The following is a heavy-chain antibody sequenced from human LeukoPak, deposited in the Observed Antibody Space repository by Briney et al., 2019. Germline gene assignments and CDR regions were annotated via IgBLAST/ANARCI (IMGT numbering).Heavy chain of an antibody. CDR3: ARVLETDCRGGSCYSGLDY. V-gene: IGHV3-23*01. D-gene: IGHD2-15*01. CDR2: ISGSGGGT. CDR1: GFTFSSYA. J-gene: IGHJ4*02. Sequence: PGGSLRLSCAASGFTFSSYAMSWVRQPPGKGLEWVSTISGSGGGTYYADSVKGRFTISRDNAQNSLYLQMNSLRVEDTAVYYCARVLETDCRGGSCYSGLDYWGQGTLVTVSS.